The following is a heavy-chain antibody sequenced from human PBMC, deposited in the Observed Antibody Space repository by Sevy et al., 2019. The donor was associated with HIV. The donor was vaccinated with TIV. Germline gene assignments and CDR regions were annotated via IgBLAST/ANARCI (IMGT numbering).Heavy chain of an antibody. D-gene: IGHD6-13*01. CDR2: IRYDGTDK. CDR3: TKNTAEAGTGGFDY. V-gene: IGHV3-30*02. CDR1: RFTFSYYG. Sequence: GGSLRLSCTASRFTFSYYGMHWVRQAPGKGLEWVAFIRYDGTDKYYADSVKGRFTISRDNSKNTLFLQMNSLRAEDTAVYYCTKNTAEAGTGGFDYWGQGTLVTVSS. J-gene: IGHJ4*02.